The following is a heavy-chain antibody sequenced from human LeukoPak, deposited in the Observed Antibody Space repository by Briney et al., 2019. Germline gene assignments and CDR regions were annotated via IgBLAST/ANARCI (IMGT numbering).Heavy chain of an antibody. CDR2: ISYDGSNK. CDR3: ARVRPVTTTFDY. D-gene: IGHD4-11*01. CDR1: GFTFSSYA. V-gene: IGHV3-30-3*01. Sequence: GGSLRLSCAASGFTFSSYAMHWVRQAPGKGLEWVAVISYDGSNKYYADSVKGRFTISRDNSKNTLYLQMNSLRAEDTAVYYCARVRPVTTTFDYWGQGTLVTVSS. J-gene: IGHJ4*02.